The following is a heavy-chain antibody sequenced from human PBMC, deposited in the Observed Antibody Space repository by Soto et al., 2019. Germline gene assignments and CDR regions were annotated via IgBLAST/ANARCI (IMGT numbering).Heavy chain of an antibody. CDR3: ARETRLTYSSSSSQTNYYYYYGMDV. V-gene: IGHV1-3*01. J-gene: IGHJ6*02. D-gene: IGHD6-6*01. Sequence: QVQLVQSGAEVKKPGASVKVSCKASGYTFTSYAMHWVRQAPGQRLEWMGWINAGNGNTKYSQKFQGRVTITRDTAASTAYMELSSLRSEDTAVYYCARETRLTYSSSSSQTNYYYYYGMDVWGQGTTVTVSS. CDR1: GYTFTSYA. CDR2: INAGNGNT.